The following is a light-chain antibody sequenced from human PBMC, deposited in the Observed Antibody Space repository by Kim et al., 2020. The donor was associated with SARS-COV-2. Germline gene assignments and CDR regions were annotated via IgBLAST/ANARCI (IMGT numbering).Light chain of an antibody. Sequence: GQSVTNSCTGTSSDVGAYNDVSWYQQPPGKAPKLMIYEVSKRPSGVPDRFSGSKSGNTASLTVSGLQAEDEGDYHCSSYAGGNTVIFGGGTQLTVL. CDR3: SSYAGGNTVI. V-gene: IGLV2-8*01. CDR2: EVS. J-gene: IGLJ2*01. CDR1: SSDVGAYND.